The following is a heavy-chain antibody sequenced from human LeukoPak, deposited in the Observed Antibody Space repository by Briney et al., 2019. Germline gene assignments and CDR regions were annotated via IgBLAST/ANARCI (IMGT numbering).Heavy chain of an antibody. CDR3: ASNTGTVFDY. J-gene: IGHJ4*02. Sequence: SETLSLTCTVSGGSISSYYWSWIRQPPGKGLEWIGYVYYSGSTEYNPSLRSRVTISLDMSKHQFSLTLTSVTAADTAVYYCASNTGTVFDYWGQGALVTVSS. D-gene: IGHD7-27*01. V-gene: IGHV4-59*01. CDR2: VYYSGST. CDR1: GGSISSYY.